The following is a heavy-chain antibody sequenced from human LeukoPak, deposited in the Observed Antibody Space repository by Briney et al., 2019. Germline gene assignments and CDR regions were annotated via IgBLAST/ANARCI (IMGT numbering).Heavy chain of an antibody. D-gene: IGHD3-10*01. CDR1: GFTFSACE. V-gene: IGHV3-48*03. CDR3: ARVATMVRVPLDALDI. J-gene: IGHJ3*02. Sequence: GGSLRLSCAISGFTFSACELTWVRQAPGKGLEWVSYISRSGSTRYYADSVKGRFTISRDNAKNSLYLQMNSLRAEDTAVYYCARVATMVRVPLDALDIWGQGTMVSVSS. CDR2: ISRSGSTR.